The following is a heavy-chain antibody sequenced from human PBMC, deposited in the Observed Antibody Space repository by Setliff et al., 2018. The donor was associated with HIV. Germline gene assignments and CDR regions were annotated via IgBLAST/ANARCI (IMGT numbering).Heavy chain of an antibody. V-gene: IGHV1-3*01. D-gene: IGHD5-18*01. CDR2: INAGNGDT. Sequence: ASVKVSCKASGYTFINYVIHWVRQAPGQRLEWMGWINAGNGDTKYSQKFQGRVTINQDTSASTAYMELSSLRSEDTAGYYCARDLELRGYSYGSFDYWGRGTLVTVSS. CDR3: ARDLELRGYSYGSFDY. J-gene: IGHJ4*02. CDR1: GYTFINYV.